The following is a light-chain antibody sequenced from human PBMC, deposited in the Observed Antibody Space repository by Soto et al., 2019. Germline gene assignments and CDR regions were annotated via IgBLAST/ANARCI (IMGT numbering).Light chain of an antibody. Sequence: QAVVTQEPLLTVSPGGTVTLTCGSSTGAVTSGHYPYWFQQKPGQAPRTLIYDTNNKHSWTPARFSGSLLGGKAALTLSGAQPEDEAEYYCLLSYSGARVFGGGTQLTVL. V-gene: IGLV7-46*01. CDR2: DTN. CDR1: TGAVTSGHY. J-gene: IGLJ3*02. CDR3: LLSYSGARV.